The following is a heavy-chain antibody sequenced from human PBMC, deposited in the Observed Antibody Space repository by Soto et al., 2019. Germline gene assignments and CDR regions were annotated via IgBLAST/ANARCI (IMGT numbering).Heavy chain of an antibody. J-gene: IGHJ3*02. V-gene: IGHV3-23*01. CDR1: GFTFSSYA. D-gene: IGHD3-10*01. Sequence: PGGSLRLXCAASGFTFSSYAMSWVRQAPGKGLQCVSTITTGGGSTYYADSVKGRFTISRDNSKNTLYLQMSSLRAEDTAVYYCAKHYGSGSYDAFDIWGQGTMVTVSS. CDR3: AKHYGSGSYDAFDI. CDR2: ITTGGGST.